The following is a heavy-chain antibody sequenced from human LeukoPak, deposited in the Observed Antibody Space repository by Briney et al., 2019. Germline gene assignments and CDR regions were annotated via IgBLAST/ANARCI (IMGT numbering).Heavy chain of an antibody. CDR2: IYSAGST. CDR3: ARVNGVLLWFGGNDY. D-gene: IGHD3-10*01. Sequence: PGGSLRLSCAASGFSVNYMSWVRQAPGKGLEWVSIIYSAGSTYYADSVKGRFTISRDKSKNTLHLQMNSLRVEDTAVYYCARVNGVLLWFGGNDYWGQGTLVTVSS. V-gene: IGHV3-53*01. CDR1: GFSVNY. J-gene: IGHJ4*02.